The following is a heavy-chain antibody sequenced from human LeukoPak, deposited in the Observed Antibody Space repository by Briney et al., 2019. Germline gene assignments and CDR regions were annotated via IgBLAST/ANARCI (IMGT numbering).Heavy chain of an antibody. Sequence: PGGSLRLSCAASEFTFRGYAMSWVPQAPGKGLEWVSAISGSGGSTYYADSVKGRFTISRDNSKNTLYLQMNSLRAEDTAVYYCAKEELVFFDYWGQGTLVTVSS. CDR2: ISGSGGST. V-gene: IGHV3-23*01. D-gene: IGHD6-6*01. CDR1: EFTFRGYA. J-gene: IGHJ4*02. CDR3: AKEELVFFDY.